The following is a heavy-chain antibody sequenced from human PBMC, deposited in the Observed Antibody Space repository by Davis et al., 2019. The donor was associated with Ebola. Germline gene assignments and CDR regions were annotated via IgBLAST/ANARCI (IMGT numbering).Heavy chain of an antibody. J-gene: IGHJ4*02. V-gene: IGHV3-7*01. CDR1: GFPLRSYW. D-gene: IGHD5-24*01. CDR2: IKGEESDK. Sequence: GESLKTLRAASGFPLRSYWMARVRQAPGKGLEWVANIKGEESDKNSVDSVKGRFTIPRDNVKNSLYLQMNSLGDQGTAVYYCAGDRGGALEYWGQGTLVTGSS. CDR3: AGDRGGALEY.